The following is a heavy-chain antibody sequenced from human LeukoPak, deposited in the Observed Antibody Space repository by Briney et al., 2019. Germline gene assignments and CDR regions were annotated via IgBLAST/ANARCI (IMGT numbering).Heavy chain of an antibody. CDR1: GGSISSYY. Sequence: SETLSLTCTVSGGSISSYYWSWIRQPPGKGLEWIGYIYYSGSTNYNPSLKSRVTISVDTSKNQFSLKLSSVTAADTAVYYCARGNYDFWSGYYHDAFDIWGQGTMVTVSS. D-gene: IGHD3-3*01. V-gene: IGHV4-59*01. CDR3: ARGNYDFWSGYYHDAFDI. J-gene: IGHJ3*02. CDR2: IYYSGST.